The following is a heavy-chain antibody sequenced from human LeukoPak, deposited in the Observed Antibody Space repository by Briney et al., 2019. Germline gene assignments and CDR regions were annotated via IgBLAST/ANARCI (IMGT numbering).Heavy chain of an antibody. CDR2: IYYSGST. CDR3: ARAGERYYDFWSGYSTPIYGMDV. D-gene: IGHD3-3*01. V-gene: IGHV4-59*08. J-gene: IGHJ6*02. Sequence: SETLSLTCTVSGGSISSYYWSWIRQPPGKGLEWIGYIYYSGSTNYNPSLKSRVTISVDTSKNQFSLKLSSVTAADTAVYYCARAGERYYDFWSGYSTPIYGMDVWGQGTTVTVSS. CDR1: GGSISSYY.